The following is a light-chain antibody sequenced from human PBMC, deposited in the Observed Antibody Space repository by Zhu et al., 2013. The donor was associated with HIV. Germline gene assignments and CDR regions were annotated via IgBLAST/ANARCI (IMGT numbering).Light chain of an antibody. CDR2: EVS. CDR1: SSDVGGYKS. J-gene: IGLJ2*01. V-gene: IGLV2-23*02. Sequence: QSALTQPASVSGSPGQSITISCTGTSSDVGGYKSVSWYQQYPGEAPKLLIFEVSNRPSGVSDRFSGSKSGNTASLTISGLQATDEADYYCCSYAGSSPVFGGGTKLTVL. CDR3: CSYAGSSPV.